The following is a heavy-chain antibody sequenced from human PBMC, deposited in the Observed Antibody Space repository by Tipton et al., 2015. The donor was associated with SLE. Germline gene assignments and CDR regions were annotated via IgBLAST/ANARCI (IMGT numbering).Heavy chain of an antibody. CDR1: GFTFSSYA. D-gene: IGHD6-19*01. CDR2: ISGSGGST. CDR3: ATKTGTVAAPFDY. Sequence: SLRLSCAASGFTFSSYAMSWVRPAPGKGLAWVSAISGSGGSTYYADSVKGRFTIPRDNSKNTLYLQMNSLRAEDTAVYYCATKTGTVAAPFDYWGQGTLVTVSS. J-gene: IGHJ4*02. V-gene: IGHV3-23*01.